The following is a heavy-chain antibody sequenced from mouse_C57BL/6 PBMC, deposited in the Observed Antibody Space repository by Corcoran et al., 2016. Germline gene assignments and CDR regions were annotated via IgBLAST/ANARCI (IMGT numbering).Heavy chain of an antibody. D-gene: IGHD2-1*01. CDR3: PPSVYGNPYYAMVN. Sequence: EVQLQQSGAELVRPGASVKLSCTASGFNIKDYYMHWVKQRPEQGLEWIGRIDPEDGDTEYAPKFQGKATMTADTSSNTAYLQLSSLTSEDTAVYYCPPSVYGNPYYAMVNWGQGTSVTVSS. J-gene: IGHJ4*01. CDR2: IDPEDGDT. CDR1: GFNIKDYY. V-gene: IGHV14-1*01.